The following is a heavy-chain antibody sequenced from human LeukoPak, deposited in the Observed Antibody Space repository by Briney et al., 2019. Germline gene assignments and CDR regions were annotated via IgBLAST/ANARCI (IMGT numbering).Heavy chain of an antibody. Sequence: GASVKVSCKASGYTFTSYGISWVRQAPGQGLEWMGWISAYNGNTNYAQKLQGRVTMTTDTSTSTAYMELRSLRSDDTAVYYCARVLEYYYDSSGYYYHAFDIWGQGTMVTVSS. J-gene: IGHJ3*02. CDR2: ISAYNGNT. V-gene: IGHV1-18*01. CDR3: ARVLEYYYDSSGYYYHAFDI. CDR1: GYTFTSYG. D-gene: IGHD3-22*01.